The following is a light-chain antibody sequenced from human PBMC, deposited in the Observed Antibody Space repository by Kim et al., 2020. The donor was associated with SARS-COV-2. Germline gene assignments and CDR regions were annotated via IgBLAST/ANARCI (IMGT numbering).Light chain of an antibody. Sequence: LSLSPGERASLSCRSSQSVSSYLAWYQQKPGQAPRLLIYDASNRATGIPARFSGSGSGTDFTLTISSLEPEDFAVYYCQQRSNWYTFGQGTKLEI. J-gene: IGKJ2*01. V-gene: IGKV3-11*01. CDR2: DAS. CDR3: QQRSNWYT. CDR1: QSVSSY.